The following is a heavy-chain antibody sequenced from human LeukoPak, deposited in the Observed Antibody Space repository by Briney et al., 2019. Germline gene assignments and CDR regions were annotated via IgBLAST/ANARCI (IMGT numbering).Heavy chain of an antibody. Sequence: SETLSLTCTVSGGCISSYYWSWIRQPPGKGLEWIGYIYYSGSTNYNPSLKSRVTISVDTSKNQFSLKLSSVTAADTAVYYCARVPVDTAMVINYGMDVWGQGTTVTVSS. J-gene: IGHJ6*02. CDR1: GGCISSYY. CDR2: IYYSGST. D-gene: IGHD5-18*01. V-gene: IGHV4-59*01. CDR3: ARVPVDTAMVINYGMDV.